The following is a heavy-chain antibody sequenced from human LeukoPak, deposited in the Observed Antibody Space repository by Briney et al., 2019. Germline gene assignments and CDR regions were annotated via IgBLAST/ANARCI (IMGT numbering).Heavy chain of an antibody. CDR2: IKSNNDGGTT. Sequence: GGSLRHSCAASGFTFSNAWMTWVRQAPGKGLEWVGRIKSNNDGGTTDYAAPVEGRFTISRDDSKHTLFLQMNSLKPEDTAVYYCTTAPAQVDYWGQGTLVTVSS. V-gene: IGHV3-15*01. J-gene: IGHJ4*02. CDR3: TTAPAQVDY. CDR1: GFTFSNAW.